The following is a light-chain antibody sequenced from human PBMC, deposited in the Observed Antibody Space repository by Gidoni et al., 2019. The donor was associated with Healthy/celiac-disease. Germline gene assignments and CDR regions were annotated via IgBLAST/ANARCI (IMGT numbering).Light chain of an antibody. CDR2: DAS. V-gene: IGKV1-33*01. CDR1: QDISSY. J-gene: IGKJ1*01. Sequence: DIHMTPFPSSLSSSVGERITITCQASQDISSYLTWYQQKPGTAPKLLIYDASNRETGVPSRFSGSGSGTDFTFTISSLQPEDIAAYYCQQYGNRPRSFGQGTKVEIK. CDR3: QQYGNRPRS.